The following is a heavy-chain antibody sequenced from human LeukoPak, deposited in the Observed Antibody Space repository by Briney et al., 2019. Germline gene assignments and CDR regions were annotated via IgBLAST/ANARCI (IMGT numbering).Heavy chain of an antibody. Sequence: GGSLRLSCTASGFTFGDYAMSWVRQAPGKGLEWVGFIRSKANDETTEYAASVNGRFTISRDDSKSIAYLQMNSLKTEDTAVYYCTRTGRWLQPYWGQGTLVTVSS. V-gene: IGHV3-49*04. CDR3: TRTGRWLQPY. J-gene: IGHJ4*02. D-gene: IGHD5-24*01. CDR1: GFTFGDYA. CDR2: IRSKANDETT.